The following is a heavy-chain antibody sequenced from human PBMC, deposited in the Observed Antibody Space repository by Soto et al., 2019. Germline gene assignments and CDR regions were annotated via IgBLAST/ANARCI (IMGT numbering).Heavy chain of an antibody. D-gene: IGHD2-15*01. CDR3: ARGWDCSGGSCYHWFDP. J-gene: IGHJ5*02. V-gene: IGHV1-3*01. CDR1: GYTFTSYA. CDR2: INAGNGNT. Sequence: ASVKVSCKASGYTFTSYAMHWVRQAPGQRLEWMGWINAGNGNTKYSQKFQGRVTITRDTSASTAYMELSSLRSEDTAVYYCARGWDCSGGSCYHWFDPWGQGTLVTV.